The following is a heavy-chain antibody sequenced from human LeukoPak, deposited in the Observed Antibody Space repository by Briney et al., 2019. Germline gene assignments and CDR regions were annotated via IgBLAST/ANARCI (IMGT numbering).Heavy chain of an antibody. CDR2: ISGDGGST. CDR3: ARGYYYDSSGYYLSDAYDI. V-gene: IGHV3-43*02. J-gene: IGHJ3*02. Sequence: PGGSLRLSCAASGFTFRSYAMSWVRQAPGKGLEWVSLISGDGGSTYYADSVKGRFTISRDNSKNSLYLQMNSLRTEDTALYYCARGYYYDSSGYYLSDAYDIWGQGTMVTVSS. D-gene: IGHD3-22*01. CDR1: GFTFRSYA.